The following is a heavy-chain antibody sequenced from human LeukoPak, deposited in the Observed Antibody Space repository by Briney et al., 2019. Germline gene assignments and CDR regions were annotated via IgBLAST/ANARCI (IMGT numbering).Heavy chain of an antibody. V-gene: IGHV6-1*01. J-gene: IGHJ5*02. CDR2: TYYRSGWYN. D-gene: IGHD6-13*01. CDR3: AGDKGISSWFDP. Sequence: SQTLSLTCAISGDSVSSNSAAWNWIRQSPSRGLEWLGRTYYRSGWYNDYAESVKSRITINQDTSKNQLSLQLNSVTPEDTAVYFCAGDKGISSWFDPWGQGTLVTVSS. CDR1: GDSVSSNSAA.